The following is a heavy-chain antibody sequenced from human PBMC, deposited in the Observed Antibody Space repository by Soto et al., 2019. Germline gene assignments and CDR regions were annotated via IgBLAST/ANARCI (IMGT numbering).Heavy chain of an antibody. J-gene: IGHJ6*02. CDR2: VDDSGST. D-gene: IGHD2-2*01. CDR3: AKDRTRIGGGSRLYYYGMDV. V-gene: IGHV4-59*01. Sequence: QVQLQESGPGLVKPSGTLSLTCAVSGASISGNYWSWIRQPPGKGLEWIGFVDDSGSTNYNPSLKSRVILSVETSKNQFSLKLRSVTAADTAVYYCAKDRTRIGGGSRLYYYGMDVWGHGTTVTVSS. CDR1: GASISGNY.